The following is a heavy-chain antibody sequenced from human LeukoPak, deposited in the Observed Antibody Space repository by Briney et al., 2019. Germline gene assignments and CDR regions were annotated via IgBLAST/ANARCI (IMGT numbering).Heavy chain of an antibody. CDR1: GDSLSSNNVA. D-gene: IGHD6-13*01. J-gene: IGHJ4*02. CDR3: ARGCYSSLDY. V-gene: IGHV6-1*01. Sequence: SQTLSLTCAISGDSLSSNNVAWNWIRQSPSRGLEWLGRTYYESKWITDYAVSVKSRITINLDTSKNQFSLQLNSVTPEDTAVYYCARGCYSSLDYWDQGTLVTVSS. CDR2: TYYESKWIT.